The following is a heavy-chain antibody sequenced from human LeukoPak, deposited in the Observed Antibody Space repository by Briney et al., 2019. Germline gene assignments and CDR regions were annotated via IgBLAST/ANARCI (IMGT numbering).Heavy chain of an antibody. J-gene: IGHJ4*02. CDR3: ARDRGYCTNAVCPADY. V-gene: IGHV1-18*01. Sequence: ASVKVSCKTSGYTFTGYGFNSARHPPAPRLERLPSTTTYNGNTNFAQKLQGRVTMTTDTSTSTAYMELRSLRSDDTAVYYCARDRGYCTNAVCPADYWGQGTLVTVSS. CDR2: TTTYNGNT. D-gene: IGHD2-8*01. CDR1: GYTFTGYG.